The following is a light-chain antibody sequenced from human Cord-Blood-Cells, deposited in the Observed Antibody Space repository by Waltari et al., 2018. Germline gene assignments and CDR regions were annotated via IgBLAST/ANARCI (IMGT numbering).Light chain of an antibody. CDR1: SSDVGGYNY. Sequence: QSALTQPASVSGSPGQSITISCTGTSSDVGGYNYVSWYQPHPGKSPKLMIYDVSNRPSGVSNRFSGSKSGNTASLTSSGLQAEDEADYYCSSYTSSSTVFGGGTKLTVL. CDR3: SSYTSSSTV. J-gene: IGLJ3*02. V-gene: IGLV2-14*01. CDR2: DVS.